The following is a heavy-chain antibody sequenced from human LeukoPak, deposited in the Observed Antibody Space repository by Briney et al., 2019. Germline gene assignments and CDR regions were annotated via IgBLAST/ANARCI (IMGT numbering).Heavy chain of an antibody. CDR3: ARGAYFYGSGINWFDP. V-gene: IGHV4-61*09. CDR2: IYTSGST. D-gene: IGHD3-10*01. J-gene: IGHJ5*02. CDR1: GGSISSGSHY. Sequence: SETLSLTCTVSGGSISSGSHYWSWIRQPAGRGLEWIGHIYTSGSTNYNPSLKSRVTISVDTSKNQFSLKLSYVTAADTAVYYCARGAYFYGSGINWFDPWGQGTLVTVSS.